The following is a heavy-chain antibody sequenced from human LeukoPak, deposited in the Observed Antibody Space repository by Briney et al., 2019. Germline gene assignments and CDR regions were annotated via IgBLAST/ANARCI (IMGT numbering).Heavy chain of an antibody. CDR2: IYHSGST. CDR1: GGSISSGGYS. D-gene: IGHD3-22*01. CDR3: ARSVDMIGAFDI. V-gene: IGHV4-30-2*01. Sequence: SETLSLTCAVSGGSISSGGYSWSWIPQPPGKGLEWIGYIYHSGSTYYNPSLKSRVTISVDRSKNQFSLKLSSVTAADTAVYYCARSVDMIGAFDIWGRGTMVTVSS. J-gene: IGHJ3*02.